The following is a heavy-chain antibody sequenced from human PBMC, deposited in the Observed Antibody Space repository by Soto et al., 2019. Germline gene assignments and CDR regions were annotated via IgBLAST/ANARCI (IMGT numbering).Heavy chain of an antibody. CDR1: GLTFSNYA. Sequence: EVQLLESGGDLVQPGGSLRLSCVASGLTFSNYAMTWVRQAPGKGLEWISTISGSGADTYYADSVKGRFTISRDNSKNTLYLQMHGLRAEDTARYYCASYYFDGSGYNYFGLRHFDSWGQGTLVTVSS. V-gene: IGHV3-23*01. D-gene: IGHD3-22*01. CDR2: ISGSGADT. CDR3: ASYYFDGSGYNYFGLRHFDS. J-gene: IGHJ4*02.